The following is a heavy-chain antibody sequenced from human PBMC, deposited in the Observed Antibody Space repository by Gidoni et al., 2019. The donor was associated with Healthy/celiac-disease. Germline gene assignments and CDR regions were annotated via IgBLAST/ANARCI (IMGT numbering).Heavy chain of an antibody. CDR1: GGSISSYY. CDR3: ARDGTPGIYSVSGFDP. D-gene: IGHD5-12*01. CDR2: IYYSGST. Sequence: QVQLQESGPGLVKPSETLSLTCTVSGGSISSYYWSWIRQPPGKGLEWIGYIYYSGSTNYNPSLKSRVTISVDTSKNQFSLKLSSVTAADTAVYYCARDGTPGIYSVSGFDPWGQGTLVTVSS. J-gene: IGHJ5*02. V-gene: IGHV4-59*01.